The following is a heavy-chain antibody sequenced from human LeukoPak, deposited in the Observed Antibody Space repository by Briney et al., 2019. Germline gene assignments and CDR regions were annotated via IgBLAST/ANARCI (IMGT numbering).Heavy chain of an antibody. CDR1: GFTFSSYA. Sequence: GGSLRLSCAASGFTFSSYAMSWVRQAPGKGLEWVSAISGSGGSTYYADSVKGRFTISRDNSKNTLYLQMNSLRAEDTAVYYCAKDRYCSGGSCLPPVSWGQGTLVTVSS. D-gene: IGHD2-15*01. J-gene: IGHJ5*02. V-gene: IGHV3-23*01. CDR2: ISGSGGST. CDR3: AKDRYCSGGSCLPPVS.